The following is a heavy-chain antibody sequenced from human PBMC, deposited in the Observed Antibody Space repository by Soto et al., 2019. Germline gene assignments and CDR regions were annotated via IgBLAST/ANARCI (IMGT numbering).Heavy chain of an antibody. V-gene: IGHV1-18*01. CDR1: GYTFTSYG. CDR2: ISAYNGNT. Sequence: EASVKVSCKASGYTFTSYGISWVRQAPGQGLEWMGWISAYNGNTNYAQKLQGRVTMTTDTSTSTAYMELRSLRSDDTAVYYCARDRRYCSSTSCYSAFDIWGQGTMVTVSS. D-gene: IGHD2-2*01. CDR3: ARDRRYCSSTSCYSAFDI. J-gene: IGHJ3*02.